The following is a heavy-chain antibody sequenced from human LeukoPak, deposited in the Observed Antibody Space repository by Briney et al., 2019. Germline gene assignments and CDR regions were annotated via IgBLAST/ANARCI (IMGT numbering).Heavy chain of an antibody. CDR1: GYTFTDYY. CDR2: VDPEDGET. J-gene: IGHJ5*02. Sequence: ASVKVSCKVSGYTFTDYYMHWVRQAPRKGLEWMGLVDPEDGETIYAEKFQGRVTITADTSTDTAYMELSSLRSEDTAVYYCATDRFDPWGQGTLVTVSS. CDR3: ATDRFDP. V-gene: IGHV1-69-2*01.